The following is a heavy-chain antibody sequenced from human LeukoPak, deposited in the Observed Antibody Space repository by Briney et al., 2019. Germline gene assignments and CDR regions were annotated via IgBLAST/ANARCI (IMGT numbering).Heavy chain of an antibody. D-gene: IGHD2-15*01. CDR1: GFTFSRYA. CDR3: AKRQIGNFDY. Sequence: PGGSLRLSCAASGFTFSRYAMSWVRQAPGKGLDWVSVISGSGGKTYYADSVKGRFTISRDNSKNTVYLQMNSLRAEDTAAYYCAKRQIGNFDYWGQGTLVTVSS. J-gene: IGHJ4*02. V-gene: IGHV3-23*01. CDR2: ISGSGGKT.